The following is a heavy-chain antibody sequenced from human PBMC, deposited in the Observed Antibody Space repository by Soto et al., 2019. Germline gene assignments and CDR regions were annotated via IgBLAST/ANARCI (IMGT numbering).Heavy chain of an antibody. CDR3: AREDSIIIPAVSDF. D-gene: IGHD2-2*01. CDR1: GFAFNNYG. CDR2: ISKSDYT. V-gene: IGHV3-21*01. Sequence: GGSLRLSCTVSGFAFNNYGINWVRQAPGKGLEWVSSISKSDYTYYSDSVTGRFTISRDNAKNSVSLQMNTLRVEDTAVYYCAREDSIIIPAVSDFWGQGTLVTVSS. J-gene: IGHJ4*02.